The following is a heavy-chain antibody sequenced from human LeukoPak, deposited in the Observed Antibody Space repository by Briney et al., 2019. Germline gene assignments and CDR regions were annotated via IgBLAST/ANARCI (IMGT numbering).Heavy chain of an antibody. V-gene: IGHV3-49*05. CDR3: TRGGSSNRYFFDY. D-gene: IGHD3-16*01. CDR2: IRNKAYGGTT. Sequence: KPGGSLRLSCTASGFTFCDFALSWFRQAPGKGLEWVSLIRNKAYGGTTEYAASVKGRFTISRDYSKSIAFLQMNSLKTENAAVYYCTRGGSSNRYFFDYWGQGTLVTVSS. J-gene: IGHJ4*02. CDR1: GFTFCDFA.